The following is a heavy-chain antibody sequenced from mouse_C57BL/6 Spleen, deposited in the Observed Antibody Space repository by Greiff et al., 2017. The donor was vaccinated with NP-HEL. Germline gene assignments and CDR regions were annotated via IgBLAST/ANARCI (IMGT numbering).Heavy chain of an antibody. CDR2: IRSKSNNYAT. J-gene: IGHJ1*03. CDR3: VRQYYSNFYFDV. CDR1: GFSFNTYA. V-gene: IGHV10-1*01. Sequence: EVQLQESGGGLVQPKGSLKLSCAASGFSFNTYAMNWVRQAPGKGLEWVARIRSKSNNYATYYADSVKDRFTISRDDSESMLYLQMNNLKTEDTAMYYCVRQYYSNFYFDVWGTGTTVTVSS. D-gene: IGHD2-5*01.